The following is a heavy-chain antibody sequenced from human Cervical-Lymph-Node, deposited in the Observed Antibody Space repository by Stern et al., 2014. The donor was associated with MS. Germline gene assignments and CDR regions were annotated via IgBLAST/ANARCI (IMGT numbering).Heavy chain of an antibody. CDR2: IWYDGSTE. Sequence: DQLVESGGGVVQPGRSLRLSCAASSFSDYGMHWVRQAPGKGLEWVALIWYDGSTEYYADSVKGRFAISRDSSKSTLFLQMNSLRVEDTAVYFCASHRGGGFYLDYWGQGTLVTVSS. D-gene: IGHD3-16*01. CDR1: SFSDYG. J-gene: IGHJ4*02. CDR3: ASHRGGGFYLDY. V-gene: IGHV3-33*01.